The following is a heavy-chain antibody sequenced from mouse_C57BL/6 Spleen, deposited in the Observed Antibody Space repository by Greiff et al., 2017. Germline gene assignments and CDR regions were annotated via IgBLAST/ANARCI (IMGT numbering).Heavy chain of an antibody. CDR1: GYTFTSYW. J-gene: IGHJ4*01. CDR2: INPCSGYT. Sequence: QVHVKQSGAELAKPGASVKLSCKASGYTFTSYWMHWVQQRHGQGLEWIGYINPCSGYTKYNQKFKDKATLTADKSSSTTYMQLGSLTYDDSAVYYCASDVGDAIYYWGQGTSVTVSS. CDR3: ASDVGDAIYY. V-gene: IGHV1-7*01. D-gene: IGHD1-1*02.